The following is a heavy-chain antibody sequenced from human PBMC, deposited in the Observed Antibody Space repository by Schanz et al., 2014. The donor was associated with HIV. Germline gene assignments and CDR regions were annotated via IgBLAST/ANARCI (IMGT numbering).Heavy chain of an antibody. J-gene: IGHJ4*02. CDR2: ISYDGSNK. CDR1: GFSFRTFG. CDR3: AKVAIHSSGWLPFDY. V-gene: IGHV3-33*05. Sequence: QVQLVESGGGVVQPGRSLRLSCVASGFSFRTFGMHWVRQAPGKGLEWVAVISYDGSNKKYADSVKGRFTISRDNSKNTLYLQMNSLGAEDTAVYYCAKVAIHSSGWLPFDYWGQGTLVTVSS. D-gene: IGHD6-19*01.